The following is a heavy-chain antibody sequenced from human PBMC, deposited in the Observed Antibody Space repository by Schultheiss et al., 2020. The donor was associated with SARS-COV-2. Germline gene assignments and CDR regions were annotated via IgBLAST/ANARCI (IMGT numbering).Heavy chain of an antibody. CDR2: IYSGGST. CDR3: ARGPWGIQLWDYPVY. Sequence: GGSLRLSCAASGFTVSSNYMSWVRQAPGKGLEWVSIIYSGGSTYYADSVKGRFTISRDNSKNTLYLQMNSLRAEDTAVYYCARGPWGIQLWDYPVYWGQGTLVTVAS. CDR1: GFTVSSNY. D-gene: IGHD5-18*01. J-gene: IGHJ4*02. V-gene: IGHV3-66*01.